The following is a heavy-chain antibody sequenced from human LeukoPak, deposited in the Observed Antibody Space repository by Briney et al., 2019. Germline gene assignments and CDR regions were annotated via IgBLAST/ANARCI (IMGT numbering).Heavy chain of an antibody. D-gene: IGHD1-26*01. CDR2: INHSGST. Sequence: PSETLSLTCAVYGGSFSGYYWSWIRQPPGKELEWIGEINHSGSTNYNPSLKSRVTISVDTSKNQFSLKLSSVTAADTAVYYCASGGEGEGATILVWFDPWGQGTLVTVSS. CDR1: GGSFSGYY. CDR3: ASGGEGEGATILVWFDP. J-gene: IGHJ5*02. V-gene: IGHV4-34*01.